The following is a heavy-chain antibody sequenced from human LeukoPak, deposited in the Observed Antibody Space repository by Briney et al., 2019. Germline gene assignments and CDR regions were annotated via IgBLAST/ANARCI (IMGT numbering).Heavy chain of an antibody. Sequence: SETLSLTCTVSGGSISSYYWSWIRQPAGKGLEWIGRVYTSGSTYYNPSLKSRVTISVDTSKNQFSLKLSSVTAADTAVYFRARLTEPWDCYFDSWGQGTLVTVSS. D-gene: IGHD1-14*01. CDR3: ARLTEPWDCYFDS. J-gene: IGHJ4*02. V-gene: IGHV4-4*07. CDR2: VYTSGST. CDR1: GGSISSYY.